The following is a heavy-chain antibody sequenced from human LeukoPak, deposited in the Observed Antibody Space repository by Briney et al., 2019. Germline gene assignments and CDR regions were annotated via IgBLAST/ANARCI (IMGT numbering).Heavy chain of an antibody. Sequence: SETLSLTCTVSGGSISSGSYYWSWIRRPAGKGLEWIGRIYTSGSINYNPSLKSRVTISVDTSKNQFSLKLSSVTAADTAVYYCAGDSYGIDYWGQGTLVTVSS. J-gene: IGHJ4*02. V-gene: IGHV4-61*02. CDR3: AGDSYGIDY. CDR1: GGSISSGSYY. CDR2: IYTSGSI. D-gene: IGHD3-16*01.